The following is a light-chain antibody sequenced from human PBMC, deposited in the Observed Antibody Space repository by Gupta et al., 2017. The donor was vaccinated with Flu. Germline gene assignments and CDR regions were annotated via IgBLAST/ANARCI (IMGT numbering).Light chain of an antibody. CDR3: CSVAGGAFSF. CDR1: SDLGGYNY. Sequence: SDLGGYNYVSWYHQHPGTAPTLLIYDVLKRPSWVPDRSSGSKSGNTTSLTISVLPAEEEAVYYFCSVAGGAFSFFGTGSK. V-gene: IGLV2-11*01. CDR2: DVL. J-gene: IGLJ1*01.